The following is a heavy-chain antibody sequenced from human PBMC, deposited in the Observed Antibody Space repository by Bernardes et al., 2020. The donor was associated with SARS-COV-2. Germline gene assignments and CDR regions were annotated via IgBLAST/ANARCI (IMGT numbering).Heavy chain of an antibody. CDR3: ARDSNVVVPAAAGDYYGMDV. Sequence: SVKVSCKASGGTFSSYAISWVRQAPGQGLEWMGRIIPILGIANYAQKFQGRVTITADKSTSTAYMELSSLRSEDTAVYYCARDSNVVVPAAAGDYYGMDVWGQGTTVTVSS. D-gene: IGHD2-2*01. J-gene: IGHJ6*02. V-gene: IGHV1-69*04. CDR1: GGTFSSYA. CDR2: IIPILGIA.